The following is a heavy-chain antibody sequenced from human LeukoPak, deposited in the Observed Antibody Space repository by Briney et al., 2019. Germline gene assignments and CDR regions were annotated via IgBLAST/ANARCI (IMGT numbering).Heavy chain of an antibody. CDR1: DSSITSTYY. Sequence: SETLSLTCSVSDSSITSTYYWPCFRQPPGKGLEWISTVFRLQTVRTFNNPSLGSRVTMSLDPYHNQFSVNLTSVTAADTALYFCARVLHAPYLIDSWGQGTLVTVSS. CDR3: ARVLHAPYLIDS. CDR2: VFRLQTVRT. V-gene: IGHV4-38-2*02. J-gene: IGHJ4*02. D-gene: IGHD2-8*01.